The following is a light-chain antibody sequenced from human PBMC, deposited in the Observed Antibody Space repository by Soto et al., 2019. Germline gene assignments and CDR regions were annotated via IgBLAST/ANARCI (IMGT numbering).Light chain of an antibody. CDR3: AAWDDSLSAHYV. J-gene: IGLJ1*01. CDR2: DDT. CDR1: SSDVGGYNY. V-gene: IGLV2-14*03. Sequence: QSVLTQPASVSGSPGQSITISCTGTSSDVGGYNYVYWYQQHPGKAPRLMIYDDTNRPSGVSDRFSGSKSGTTASLAISGLRSEDEADYYCAAWDDSLSAHYVFGTGTKVTVL.